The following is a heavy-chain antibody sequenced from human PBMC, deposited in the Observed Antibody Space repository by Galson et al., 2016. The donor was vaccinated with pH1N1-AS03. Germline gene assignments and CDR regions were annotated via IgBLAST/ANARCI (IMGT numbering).Heavy chain of an antibody. V-gene: IGHV3-23*01. J-gene: IGHJ6*02. CDR2: ISANGDST. Sequence: SLRLSCAASGFTFSSYAMNWVRQAPGKGLECVSVISANGDSTYYADSVKGRFSISRDNSKDTVYLQMNSLRAEDTAVYHCKNGRDPFSFGMDVWGLGTTVSASS. D-gene: IGHD1-26*01. CDR1: GFTFSSYA. CDR3: KNGRDPFSFGMDV.